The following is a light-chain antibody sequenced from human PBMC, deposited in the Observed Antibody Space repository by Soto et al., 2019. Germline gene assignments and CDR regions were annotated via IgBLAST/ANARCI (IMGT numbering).Light chain of an antibody. CDR2: EVS. CDR1: RSDVGSYNV. J-gene: IGLJ2*01. V-gene: IGLV2-23*02. CDR3: CSYAGGGVL. Sequence: QSVLTQPASVSGSPGQSITISCIGTRSDVGSYNVVSWYQQNPGKAPKVMIYEVSKRPSGVSNRFSGSKSGNTASLTISGLQAEDEADYYCCSYAGGGVLFGGGTKLTVL.